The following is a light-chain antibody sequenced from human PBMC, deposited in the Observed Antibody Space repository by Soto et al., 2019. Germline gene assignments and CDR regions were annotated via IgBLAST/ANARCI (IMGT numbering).Light chain of an antibody. CDR3: SSYTTSSTQV. CDR1: SSDIGYYNY. J-gene: IGLJ3*02. CDR2: EVS. V-gene: IGLV2-14*01. Sequence: QSALTQPASVSGSPGQSITISCTGTSSDIGYYNYVFWYRQHPGKAPKLMIYEVSNRPSGVSYRFSGSKSGNTASLAISGLQAEDEADYYCSSYTTSSTQVFGGGTKVTVL.